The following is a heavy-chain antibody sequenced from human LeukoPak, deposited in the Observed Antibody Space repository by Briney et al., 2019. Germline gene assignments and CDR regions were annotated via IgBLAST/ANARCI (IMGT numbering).Heavy chain of an antibody. D-gene: IGHD3-10*01. CDR2: ISAYNGNT. V-gene: IGHV1-18*01. J-gene: IGHJ4*02. CDR1: GYTFNSYG. Sequence: ASVKVSCKASGYTFNSYGISWVRQAPGQGLEWMGWISAYNGNTNYAQKFQGRVTMTTDTSTSTAYMELRSLRSDDTAVYYCARDLVYGSGSYGFDYWGQGTLVTVSS. CDR3: ARDLVYGSGSYGFDY.